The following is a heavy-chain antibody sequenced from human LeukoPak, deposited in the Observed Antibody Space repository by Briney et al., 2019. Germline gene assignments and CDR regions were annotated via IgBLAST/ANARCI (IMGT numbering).Heavy chain of an antibody. Sequence: GESLQISCQGLGYSSSYYWIGWVRPMPGKGLEWMGIIYLGDSDTRYSPSLQGQITISADKSITTAYLQWGSLKASDTAMYYCACRDGYDFDYWGQGTLVTVSS. CDR1: GYSSSYYW. D-gene: IGHD5-24*01. V-gene: IGHV5-51*01. CDR3: ACRDGYDFDY. J-gene: IGHJ4*02. CDR2: IYLGDSDT.